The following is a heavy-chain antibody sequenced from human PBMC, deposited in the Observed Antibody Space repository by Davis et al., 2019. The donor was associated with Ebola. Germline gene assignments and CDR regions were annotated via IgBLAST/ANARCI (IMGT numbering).Heavy chain of an antibody. CDR3: ARCGYSSGWYGINWFDP. Sequence: GGSLRLSCADSVITFSSYAMTWVRQAPGKGLEWVSAISGSGGTTYYAGSVKGRFTISRDNAKNSLYLQMNSLRDEDTAVYYCARCGYSSGWYGINWFDPWGQGTLVTVSS. CDR2: ISGSGGTT. V-gene: IGHV3-23*01. D-gene: IGHD6-19*01. CDR1: VITFSSYA. J-gene: IGHJ5*02.